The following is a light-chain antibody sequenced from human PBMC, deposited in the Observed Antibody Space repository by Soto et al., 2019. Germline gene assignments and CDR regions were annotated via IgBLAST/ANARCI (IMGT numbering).Light chain of an antibody. J-gene: IGLJ1*01. CDR3: GSYTTSSNYV. V-gene: IGLV2-14*03. CDR2: DVS. Sequence: QSALTQPASVSGSPGQSITISCTGTISDVGSYNYVSWYQQYPGKAPKLMIYDVSTRPSGVSDRFSGSKSGNTASLTISGLRAEDEAAYYCGSYTTSSNYVFGTGTKVTVL. CDR1: ISDVGSYNY.